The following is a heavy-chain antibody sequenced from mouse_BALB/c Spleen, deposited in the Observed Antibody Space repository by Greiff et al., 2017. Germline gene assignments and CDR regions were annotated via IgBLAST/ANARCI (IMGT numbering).Heavy chain of an antibody. V-gene: IGHV1-77*01. CDR3: ARGATATSFDY. D-gene: IGHD1-2*01. Sequence: QVQLQQSGAELARPGASVKLSCKASGYTFTDYYINWVKQRTGQGLEWIGEIYPGSGNTYYNEKFKGKATLTADKSSSTAYMQPSSLTSEDSAVYFCARGATATSFDYWGQGTTLTVSS. J-gene: IGHJ2*01. CDR2: IYPGSGNT. CDR1: GYTFTDYY.